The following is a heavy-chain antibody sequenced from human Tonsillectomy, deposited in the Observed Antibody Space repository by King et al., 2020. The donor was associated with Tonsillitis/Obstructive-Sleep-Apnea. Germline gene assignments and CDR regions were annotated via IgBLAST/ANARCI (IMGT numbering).Heavy chain of an antibody. J-gene: IGHJ4*02. V-gene: IGHV1-18*01. D-gene: IGHD3-9*01. CDR3: ARDNRVLRYFDWLSPIDY. CDR2: ISAYNGNT. CDR1: GYTFTSYG. Sequence: QLVQSGAEVKKPGASVKVSCKASGYTFTSYGISWVRQAPGQGLEWMGWISAYNGNTNYAQKLQSRVTMTTDTSTSTAYMELRSLRSDDTAVYYCARDNRVLRYFDWLSPIDYWGQGTLVTVSS.